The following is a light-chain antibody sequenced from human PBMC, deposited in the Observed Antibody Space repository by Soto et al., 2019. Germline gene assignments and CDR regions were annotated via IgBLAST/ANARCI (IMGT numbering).Light chain of an antibody. CDR2: DAS. V-gene: IGKV3-20*01. J-gene: IGKJ1*01. CDR1: QSVSNTH. Sequence: EIVLTQSPGSLSLSPGESATLSCRASQSVSNTHVAWYQQRPGQAPRLLIYDASRRDIGVPDRFSGSGFGTDFTLTISGLEPEDFAVYFCHQYGTSPQTFGQGTKVEIK. CDR3: HQYGTSPQT.